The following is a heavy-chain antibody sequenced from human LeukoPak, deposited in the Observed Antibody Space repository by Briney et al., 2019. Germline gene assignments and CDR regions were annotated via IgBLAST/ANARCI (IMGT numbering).Heavy chain of an antibody. Sequence: GGSLRLSCAASGFTFSSYGMHWVRQAPGKGLEWVAFIRYDGSNKYYADSVKGRFTISRDNSKNTLYLQMNSLRAEDTAVYYCARDQMATDAFDIWGQGTMVTVSS. CDR3: ARDQMATDAFDI. D-gene: IGHD5-24*01. V-gene: IGHV3-30*02. CDR2: IRYDGSNK. J-gene: IGHJ3*02. CDR1: GFTFSSYG.